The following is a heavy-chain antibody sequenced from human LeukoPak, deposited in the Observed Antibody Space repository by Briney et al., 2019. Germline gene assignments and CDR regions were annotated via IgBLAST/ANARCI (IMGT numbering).Heavy chain of an antibody. J-gene: IGHJ3*02. CDR3: ARRWTGDAFDI. CDR1: GGSISSYY. CDR2: IYYSGST. Sequence: PSETLSLTCTVSGGSISSYYWSWIRQPPGKGLEWIGYIYYSGSTNYNPSLKSRVTISVDTSKNQFSLKLSSVTAADTAVYYWARRWTGDAFDIWGQGTMVTVSS. V-gene: IGHV4-59*01. D-gene: IGHD3/OR15-3a*01.